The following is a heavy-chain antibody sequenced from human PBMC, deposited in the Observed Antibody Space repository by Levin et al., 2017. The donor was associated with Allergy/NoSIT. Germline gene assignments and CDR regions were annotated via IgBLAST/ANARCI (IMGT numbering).Heavy chain of an antibody. CDR1: GGTFSSDP. CDR3: ARELSNIAARIALDI. D-gene: IGHD6-6*01. J-gene: IGHJ3*02. CDR2: IIPILGIT. V-gene: IGHV1-69*04. Sequence: SVKVSCKASGGTFSSDPISWVRQAPGQGLEWMGRIIPILGITNYAQKFQGRVTITADKSTSTAYMELSSLRSEDTAVYYCARELSNIAARIALDIWGRGTMVTVSS.